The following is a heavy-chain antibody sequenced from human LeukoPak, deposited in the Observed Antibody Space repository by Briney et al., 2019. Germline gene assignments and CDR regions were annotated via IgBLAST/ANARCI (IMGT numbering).Heavy chain of an antibody. V-gene: IGHV3-30*04. CDR3: AKASLWFGEFDP. CDR2: ISYDGSNK. J-gene: IGHJ5*02. D-gene: IGHD3-10*01. CDR1: GFTFSSYA. Sequence: GGSLRLSCAASGFTFSSYAMHWVRQAPGKGLEWVAVISYDGSNKYYADSVKGRFTISRDNSKNTLYLQMNSLRAEDTAVYYCAKASLWFGEFDPWGQGTLVTVSS.